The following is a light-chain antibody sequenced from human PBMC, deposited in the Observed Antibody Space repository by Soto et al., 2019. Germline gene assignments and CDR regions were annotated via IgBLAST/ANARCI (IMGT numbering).Light chain of an antibody. V-gene: IGKV3-11*01. J-gene: IGKJ4*01. CDR2: DSY. CDR1: ENVDIS. CDR3: LHRRNWPPLT. Sequence: EVILTQSPATLSLSPGERATLSCRASENVDISLAWYQQKPGQAPRLLIYDSYNRDTGIPPTFSGSGSGTDFTLTISSLEPDAFAVSYCLHRRNWPPLTFGGGTKVQIK.